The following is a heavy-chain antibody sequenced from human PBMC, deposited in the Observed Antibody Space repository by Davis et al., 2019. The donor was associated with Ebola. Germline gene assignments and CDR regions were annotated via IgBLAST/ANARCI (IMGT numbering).Heavy chain of an antibody. D-gene: IGHD1-26*01. CDR2: IYHSGST. Sequence: SETLSLTCAVSGGPISSSNWWSWVRQPPGKGLEWIGEIYHSGSTDYNPSLKSRFTITVDKSKNQFSLKLSSVTAADTAVYYCASVPGGELRTWGQGTLVTVSS. V-gene: IGHV4-4*02. CDR1: GGPISSSNW. J-gene: IGHJ5*02. CDR3: ASVPGGELRT.